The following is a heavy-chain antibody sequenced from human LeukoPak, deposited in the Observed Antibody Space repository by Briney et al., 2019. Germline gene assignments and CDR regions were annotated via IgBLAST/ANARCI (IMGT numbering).Heavy chain of an antibody. J-gene: IGHJ3*02. V-gene: IGHV3-23*01. CDR1: GFTFSSYA. D-gene: IGHD6-19*01. CDR2: ISGSGGST. CDR3: AKDRLGRGWYVDAFDI. Sequence: GGSLRLSCAASGFTFSSYAMSWVRQAPGKGLEWVSAISGSGGSTYYADSVKGRFTISRDNSKNTLYLQMNSLRAEDTAVYYCAKDRLGRGWYVDAFDIWGQGTMVTVSS.